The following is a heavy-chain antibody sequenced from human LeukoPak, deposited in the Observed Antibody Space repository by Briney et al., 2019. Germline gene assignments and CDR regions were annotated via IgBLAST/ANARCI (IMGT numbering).Heavy chain of an antibody. D-gene: IGHD2-8*02. J-gene: IGHJ4*02. CDR2: VSYSGNT. Sequence: PSETLSLTCSVSGGSISGHYWRWIRQPPGKGLEWIAYVSYSGNTNYSPSLKNRVSISVDPSNNRFSLQLSSVTAADTAFYYCARAGPFTSGRSYSFDTWGQGTLVTVS. CDR3: ARAGPFTSGRSYSFDT. CDR1: GGSISGHY. V-gene: IGHV4-59*11.